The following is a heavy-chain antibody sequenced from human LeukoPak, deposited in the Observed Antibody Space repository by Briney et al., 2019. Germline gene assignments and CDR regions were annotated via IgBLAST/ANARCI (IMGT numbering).Heavy chain of an antibody. Sequence: ASVKVSYKASGYTFTGYYMHWVRQAPGQGLEWMGWVNPNSGGTNYAQKFQGRVTMTRDTSISTAYMELSRLRSDDAAVYYCARDRGWNDGDYWGQGTLVTVSS. CDR3: ARDRGWNDGDY. V-gene: IGHV1-2*02. CDR2: VNPNSGGT. CDR1: GYTFTGYY. D-gene: IGHD1-1*01. J-gene: IGHJ4*02.